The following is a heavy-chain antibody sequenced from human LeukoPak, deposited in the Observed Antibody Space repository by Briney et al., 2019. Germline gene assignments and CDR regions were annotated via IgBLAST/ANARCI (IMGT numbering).Heavy chain of an antibody. V-gene: IGHV3-23*01. CDR2: MTGPADTT. CDR3: AKGAEIDH. CDR1: GFNFNNFA. Sequence: GGSLRPSCAASGFNFNNFAMSWVRQAPGKGLEWLSAMTGPADTTYYAESVKGRFTISRDYSKSMGFLQMNSLRVEDTAIYYRAKGAEIDHWGQGTLVTVSS. J-gene: IGHJ4*02.